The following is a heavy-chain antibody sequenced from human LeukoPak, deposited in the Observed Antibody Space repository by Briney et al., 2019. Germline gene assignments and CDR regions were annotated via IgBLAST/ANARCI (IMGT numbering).Heavy chain of an antibody. Sequence: SETLSLTCTVSGGSISSGSYYWSCIRQPAGKGLEWIGRIYTSGSTNYYPSLKSRVTISVDTSNNQFSLKLSSVTAADTAVYYCAREPGAVSGQLRYFDWLWSPSGYYYYYYMDVWGKGTTVTISS. CDR3: AREPGAVSGQLRYFDWLWSPSGYYYYYYMDV. CDR1: GGSISSGSYY. CDR2: IYTSGST. J-gene: IGHJ6*03. D-gene: IGHD3-9*01. V-gene: IGHV4-61*02.